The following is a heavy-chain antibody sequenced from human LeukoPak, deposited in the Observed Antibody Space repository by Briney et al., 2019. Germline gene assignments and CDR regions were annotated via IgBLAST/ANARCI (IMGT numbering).Heavy chain of an antibody. CDR3: ARVTTGGYYNC. V-gene: IGHV4-61*02. CDR1: GGSISSGSYY. CDR2: IYTSGST. Sequence: SQTLSLTCTVSGGSISSGSYYWSWIRQPAGKGLEWIGRIYTSGSTNFNPSLKSRVTISVDTSKNQFSLKLSSVTAADTAVYYCARVTTGGYYNCWGQGTLVTVSS. D-gene: IGHD3-22*01. J-gene: IGHJ4*02.